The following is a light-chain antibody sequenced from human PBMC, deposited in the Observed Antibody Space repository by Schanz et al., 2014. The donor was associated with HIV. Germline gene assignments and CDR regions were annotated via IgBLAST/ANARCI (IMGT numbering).Light chain of an antibody. CDR2: DVT. V-gene: IGLV2-14*03. CDR3: NSYTTSGTYV. Sequence: QSVLTQPPSASGSPGQSITISCTGTSSDVGGDNFVSWYQQHPGRTPKLLVYDVTNRPSGVSNRFSGSKSGHTASLTISGLQTEDEADYFCNSYTTSGTYVFGTGTKLTVL. J-gene: IGLJ1*01. CDR1: SSDVGGDNF.